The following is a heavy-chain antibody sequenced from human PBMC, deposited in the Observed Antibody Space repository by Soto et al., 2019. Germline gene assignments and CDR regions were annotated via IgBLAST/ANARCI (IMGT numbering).Heavy chain of an antibody. D-gene: IGHD4-17*01. CDR2: INPSGGST. CDR3: AREGTLNYGDYPTKLTSFDY. V-gene: IGHV1-46*01. CDR1: GYTFTSYY. J-gene: IGHJ4*02. Sequence: ASVKVSCKASGYTFTSYYMHWVRQAPGQGLEWMGIINPSGGSTSYAQKFQGRVTMTRDTSTSTVYMELSSLRSEDTAVYYCAREGTLNYGDYPTKLTSFDYWGQGTLVTVSS.